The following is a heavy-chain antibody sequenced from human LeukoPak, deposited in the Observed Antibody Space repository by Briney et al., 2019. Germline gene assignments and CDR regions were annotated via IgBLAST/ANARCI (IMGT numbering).Heavy chain of an antibody. CDR2: ISGSGGST. CDR1: GFTFSSYA. V-gene: IGHV3-23*01. CDR3: ARGDDSGYYDYFDY. D-gene: IGHD3-22*01. J-gene: IGHJ4*02. Sequence: GGSLRLSCAASGFTFSSYAMSWVRQAPGKGLEWVSAISGSGGSTYYAASVKGRFTISRDFSKNTVFLHMNSLRAEDTAMYYCARGDDSGYYDYFDYWGQGALVTVSS.